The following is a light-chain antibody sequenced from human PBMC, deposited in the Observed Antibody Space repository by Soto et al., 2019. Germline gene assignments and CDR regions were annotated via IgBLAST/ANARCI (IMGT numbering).Light chain of an antibody. Sequence: QSVLTQPPSVSGSPGQSVTISCTGTSSDVGTYNRVSWYQQPPGTAPKLIIYEVNNRPSGVPDRFFGSKSGNTASLTISGLQAEDEADYYCSSFTSNNTLIFGGGTKVTVL. CDR3: SSFTSNNTLI. V-gene: IGLV2-18*02. CDR1: SSDVGTYNR. J-gene: IGLJ2*01. CDR2: EVN.